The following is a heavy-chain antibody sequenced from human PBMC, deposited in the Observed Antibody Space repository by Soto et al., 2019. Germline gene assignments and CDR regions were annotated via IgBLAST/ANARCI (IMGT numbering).Heavy chain of an antibody. CDR2: IYSGGST. Sequence: GGSLRLSCAASGFTVSSNYMSWVRQAPGKGLEWVSVIYSGGSTYYADSVKGRFTISRDNSKNTLYLQMNSLRAEDTAVYYCARPHTQLPEYFQHWGQGTLVTVSS. J-gene: IGHJ1*01. V-gene: IGHV3-53*01. CDR3: ARPHTQLPEYFQH. CDR1: GFTVSSNY. D-gene: IGHD2-2*01.